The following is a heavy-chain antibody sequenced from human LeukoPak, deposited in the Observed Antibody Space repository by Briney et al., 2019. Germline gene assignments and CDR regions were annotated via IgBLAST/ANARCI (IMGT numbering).Heavy chain of an antibody. CDR1: GYTFTINY. J-gene: IGHJ4*02. CDR2: IYPRDGST. CDR3: ARDQEGFDY. Sequence: GASVKVSCKASGYTFTINYIHWVRQAPGQGLEWMGMIYPRDGSTGYAQKFQGRVTVTRDTSTSTVHMELSGLRSEDTAVYYCARDQEGFDYWGQGTLVTVSS. V-gene: IGHV1-46*01.